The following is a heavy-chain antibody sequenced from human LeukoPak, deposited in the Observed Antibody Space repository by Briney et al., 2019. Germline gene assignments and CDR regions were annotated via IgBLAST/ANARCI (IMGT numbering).Heavy chain of an antibody. V-gene: IGHV1-69*04. CDR3: ASRTGDLRVDAFDI. CDR2: IIPILGIA. CDR1: GGTFSSNA. Sequence: SVKVSCKASGGTFSSNAISWVRQAPGQGLEWMGRIIPILGIANYAQKFQGRVTITADKSTSTAYMELSSLRSEDTAVYYCASRTGDLRVDAFDIWGQGTMVTVSS. J-gene: IGHJ3*02. D-gene: IGHD7-27*01.